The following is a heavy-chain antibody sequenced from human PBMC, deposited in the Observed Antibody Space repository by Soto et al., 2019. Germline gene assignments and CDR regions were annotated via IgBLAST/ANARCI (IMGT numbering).Heavy chain of an antibody. V-gene: IGHV3-23*01. Sequence: EVQLLESGGGLVQPGGSLRLSCAASGFTFSSYAMSWVRQAPGKGLEWVSGISGSGGNTYFADSVKGRFTISRDNSKNTLFLQMNSLRAEDTALYFCAKKSAGGYSGYDHTVRAAMVPNGGFDSWGQGTLVTVSS. CDR3: AKKSAGGYSGYDHTVRAAMVPNGGFDS. CDR2: ISGSGGNT. D-gene: IGHD5-12*01. J-gene: IGHJ4*02. CDR1: GFTFSSYA.